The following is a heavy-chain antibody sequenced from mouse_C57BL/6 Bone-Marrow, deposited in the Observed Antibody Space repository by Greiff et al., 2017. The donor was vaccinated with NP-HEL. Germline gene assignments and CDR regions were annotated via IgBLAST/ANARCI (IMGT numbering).Heavy chain of an antibody. CDR2: IRSKSNNYAT. Sequence: DVMLVESGGGLVQPKGSLKLSCAASGFSFNTYAMNWVRQAPGKGLEWVARIRSKSNNYATYYADSVKDRFTISRDDSESMLYLQMNNLKTEDTAMYYCVRQGDYDYGWGQGTLVTVSA. V-gene: IGHV10-1*01. CDR3: VRQGDYDYG. D-gene: IGHD2-4*01. J-gene: IGHJ3*01. CDR1: GFSFNTYA.